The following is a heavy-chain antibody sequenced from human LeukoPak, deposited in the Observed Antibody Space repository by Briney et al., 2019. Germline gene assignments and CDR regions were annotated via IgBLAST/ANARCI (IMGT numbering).Heavy chain of an antibody. CDR3: ARSWTFRKIQDSFNWFDP. D-gene: IGHD3/OR15-3a*01. CDR1: GYPFTTYT. CDR2: IDTTTGKP. J-gene: IGHJ5*02. Sequence: GASVKVSCKASGYPFTTYTLNWVRQAPGQGLEWMGWIDTTTGKPTYAQAFTGRFVFSLDTSVSTAFLQINSLKAEDTAVYYCARSWTFRKIQDSFNWFDPWGQGTLVTVSS. V-gene: IGHV7-4-1*02.